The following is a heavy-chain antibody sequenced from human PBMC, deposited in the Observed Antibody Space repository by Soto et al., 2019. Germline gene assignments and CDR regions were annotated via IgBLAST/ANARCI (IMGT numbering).Heavy chain of an antibody. CDR2: IRSKANSYAT. D-gene: IGHD6-13*01. CDR1: GFTFSGSA. Sequence: GGSLRLFCAASGFTFSGSAMHWVRQASGKGLEWVGRIRSKANSYATAYAASVKGRFTISRDDSKNTAYLQMNSLKTEDTAVYYCTRWEQLVDYWGQGTLVTVSS. V-gene: IGHV3-73*01. CDR3: TRWEQLVDY. J-gene: IGHJ4*02.